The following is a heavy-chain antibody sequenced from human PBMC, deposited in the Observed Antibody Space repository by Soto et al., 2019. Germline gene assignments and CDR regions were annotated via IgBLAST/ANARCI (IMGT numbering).Heavy chain of an antibody. CDR2: IYYSGST. CDR1: GGSISSGGYY. V-gene: IGHV4-31*03. Sequence: SETLSLTCTVSGGSISSGGYYWSWIRQHPGKGLEWIGYIYYSGSTYYTPSLKSRVTISVDTSKNQFSLKLKSVTAADTAVYFCAGGGWSDYYDSGGLVLWVWDQGTLVTVSS. D-gene: IGHD3-22*01. CDR3: AGGGWSDYYDSGGLVLWV. J-gene: IGHJ4*02.